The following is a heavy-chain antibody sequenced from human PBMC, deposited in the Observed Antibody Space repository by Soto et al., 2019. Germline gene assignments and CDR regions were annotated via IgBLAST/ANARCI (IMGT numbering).Heavy chain of an antibody. Sequence: QVQLVQSGAEVKKPGASVKVSCKASGYTFTSYAMHWVRQAPGQRLEWMGWINAGNGNTKYSQKFQGRVTITRDKSASTAYMELSSLRSEDTAVYYCARGWGAGIYYNLDFDYWGQGTLVTVSS. V-gene: IGHV1-3*01. CDR2: INAGNGNT. D-gene: IGHD3-10*01. J-gene: IGHJ4*02. CDR3: ARGWGAGIYYNLDFDY. CDR1: GYTFTSYA.